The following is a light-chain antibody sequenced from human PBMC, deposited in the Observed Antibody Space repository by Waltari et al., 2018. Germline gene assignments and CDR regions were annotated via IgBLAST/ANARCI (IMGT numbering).Light chain of an antibody. CDR3: SSYTTTSTYV. J-gene: IGLJ1*01. Sequence: QSALTQPASVSGSPGQSITISCTGTSSDIGRYYYVSWYQHHPGKAPKLMIFDVNGRPSGVSNRFSGSKSGNAASLTISGLQAEDEAHYYCSSYTTTSTYVFGTGTKVTVL. CDR2: DVN. CDR1: SSDIGRYYY. V-gene: IGLV2-14*03.